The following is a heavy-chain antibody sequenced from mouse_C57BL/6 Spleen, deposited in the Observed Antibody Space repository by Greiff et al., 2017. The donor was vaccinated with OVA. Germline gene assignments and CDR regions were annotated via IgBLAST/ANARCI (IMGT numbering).Heavy chain of an antibody. D-gene: IGHD1-1*01. J-gene: IGHJ1*03. CDR3: ARSYYGSSYVWYFDV. Sequence: QVQLQQSGAELVRPGTSVKVSCKASGYAFTNYLIEWVKQRPGQGLEWIGVINPGSGGTNYNEKFKGKATLTADKSSSTAYMQLSSLTSEDSAVYFCARSYYGSSYVWYFDVWGTVTTVTVSS. CDR2: INPGSGGT. CDR1: GYAFTNYL. V-gene: IGHV1-54*01.